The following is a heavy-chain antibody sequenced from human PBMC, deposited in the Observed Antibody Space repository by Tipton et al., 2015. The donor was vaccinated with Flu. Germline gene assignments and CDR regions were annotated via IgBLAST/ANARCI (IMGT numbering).Heavy chain of an antibody. CDR3: ARDQGGY. Sequence: QLVQSGAEVKKPGASVKVSCQASGYTFTGHYLYWVRQAPGQGLEWMGRINPNSGDTKYAQQFQGRVTMTRDTSVSTVYMGLSSLRSDDTALYFCARDQGGYWGQGTLVIVSS. V-gene: IGHV1-2*02. CDR2: INPNSGDT. J-gene: IGHJ4*02. CDR1: GYTFTGHY. D-gene: IGHD3-16*01.